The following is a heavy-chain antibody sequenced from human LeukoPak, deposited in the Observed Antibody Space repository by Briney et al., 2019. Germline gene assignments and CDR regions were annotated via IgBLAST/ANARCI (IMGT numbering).Heavy chain of an antibody. CDR1: GFNFGGYS. D-gene: IGHD6-13*01. J-gene: IGHJ4*02. Sequence: GGSLRLSCATSGFNFGGYSMNWVRQAPGKGLEWVSYISSTSRSIYYADSVKGRFTISRDYATNSLYLQMNSLRAEDTAVYYCARADIAAAGMGYWGQGTLVTVSS. CDR2: ISSTSRSI. CDR3: ARADIAAAGMGY. V-gene: IGHV3-48*04.